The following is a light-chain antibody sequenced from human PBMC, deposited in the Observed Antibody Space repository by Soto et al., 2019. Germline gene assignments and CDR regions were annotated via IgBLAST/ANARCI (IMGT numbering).Light chain of an antibody. CDR3: QKYNNWPQT. Sequence: EIVMTQSPATLSVSPGERATLSCRASQSVSSKLAWYQQKPGQAPRLLIYGASTRATGIPARFSGSGSGTEFTLTISSLQSEDFAVYYCQKYNNWPQTFCQGNKVEIK. CDR2: GAS. CDR1: QSVSSK. V-gene: IGKV3-15*01. J-gene: IGKJ1*01.